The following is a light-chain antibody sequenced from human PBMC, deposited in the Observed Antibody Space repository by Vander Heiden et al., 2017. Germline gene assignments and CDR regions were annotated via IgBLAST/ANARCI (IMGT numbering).Light chain of an antibody. J-gene: IGKJ1*01. V-gene: IGKV3-20*01. CDR3: QQYVNSPRGWT. CDR1: QSVTSSN. CDR2: GAS. Sequence: IVLTQSPGTLSLSPGERATLTCRASQSVTSSNLAWFQQKPSQAPRLLIYGASSRATGIPDRFSGSGSGTDFTLTIRRLDPEDVAMYYCQQYVNSPRGWTFGQGTKVEIK.